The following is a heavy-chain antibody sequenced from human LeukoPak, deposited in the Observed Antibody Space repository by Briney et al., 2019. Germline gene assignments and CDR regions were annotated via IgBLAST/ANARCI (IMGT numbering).Heavy chain of an antibody. CDR1: GDSVSSNMAA. Sequence: SQTLSLTCAISGDSVSSNMAAWNWIRQSPSRGLEWLGRTYYKSTWYHDYAASVNSRITINADTSKNQFSLQVNSVTPDDTAVYFCARGSSPGFDTWGQGTLVTVSS. CDR2: TYYKSTWYH. J-gene: IGHJ5*02. V-gene: IGHV6-1*01. D-gene: IGHD1-1*01. CDR3: ARGSSPGFDT.